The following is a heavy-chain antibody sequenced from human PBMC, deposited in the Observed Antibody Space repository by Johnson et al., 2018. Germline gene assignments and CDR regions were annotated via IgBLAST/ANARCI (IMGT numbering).Heavy chain of an antibody. CDR3: PRDRNSHGWYSFDW. V-gene: IGHV3-30-3*01. Sequence: QVQLVESGGGVVQPGRSLRISCAAYGFTFSSYAMHWVRQAPGKGLEWVAFMSFDGTNKDYAASVKGRFTISRDNKKNTPYLQMNSLRPEDTAVYYCPRDRNSHGWYSFDWWGQGTLVTVSS. CDR2: MSFDGTNK. J-gene: IGHJ4*02. CDR1: GFTFSSYA. D-gene: IGHD6-19*01.